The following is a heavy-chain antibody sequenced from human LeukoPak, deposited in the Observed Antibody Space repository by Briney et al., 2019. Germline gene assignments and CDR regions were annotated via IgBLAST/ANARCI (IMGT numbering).Heavy chain of an antibody. CDR2: TYYRSKWFN. CDR3: ARSGNTGWF. D-gene: IGHD6-19*01. Sequence: SQTLSLTCAISGDSVSSNRAAWIWIRQSPSRGLEWLGRTYYRSKWFNDSAVSVRGRITINPDTSKNQFSLQLNSVTPEDTAVYYCARSGNTGWFWDQGILVTVSS. J-gene: IGHJ4*02. CDR1: GDSVSSNRAA. V-gene: IGHV6-1*01.